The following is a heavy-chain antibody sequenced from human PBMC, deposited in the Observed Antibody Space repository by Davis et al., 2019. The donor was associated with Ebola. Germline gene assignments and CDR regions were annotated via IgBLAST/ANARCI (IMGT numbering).Heavy chain of an antibody. CDR3: ARGGRYGLYYFDY. Sequence: ESLKISCAASGFTFSSYAMSWIRQPPGKGLEWIGEINHSGSTNYNPSLKSRVTISVDTSKNQFSLKLSSVTAADTAVYYCARGGRYGLYYFDYWGQGTLVTVSS. J-gene: IGHJ4*02. V-gene: IGHV4-34*01. CDR1: GFTFSSYA. CDR2: INHSGST. D-gene: IGHD5-18*01.